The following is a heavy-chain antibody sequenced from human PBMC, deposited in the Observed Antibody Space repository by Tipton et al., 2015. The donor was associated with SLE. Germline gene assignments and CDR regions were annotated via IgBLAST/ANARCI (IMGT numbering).Heavy chain of an antibody. V-gene: IGHV4-38-2*01. CDR3: ARVTVVVIAPDY. CDR1: GYSISSGYY. CDR2: IYHSGST. D-gene: IGHD2-21*01. Sequence: GSLRLSCAVSGYSISSGYYWGWIRQPPGKGLEWIGSIYHSGSTYYNPSLKSRVTISVDTSKNQFSLKLSSVTAADTAVYYCARVTVVVIAPDYWGQGTLVTDSS. J-gene: IGHJ4*02.